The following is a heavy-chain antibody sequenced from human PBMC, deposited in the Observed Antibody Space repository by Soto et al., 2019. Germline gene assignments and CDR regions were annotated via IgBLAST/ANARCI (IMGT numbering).Heavy chain of an antibody. Sequence: ASETLSLTCTVSGGSISSGGYYWSWIRQHPGKGLEWIGYIYYSGSTYYNPSLKSRVTISVDTSKNQFSLKLSSVTAADTAVYYCARDRFIAAAGRDYYYYGMDVWGQGTTVTVSS. D-gene: IGHD6-13*01. CDR1: GGSISSGGYY. V-gene: IGHV4-31*03. CDR2: IYYSGST. CDR3: ARDRFIAAAGRDYYYYGMDV. J-gene: IGHJ6*02.